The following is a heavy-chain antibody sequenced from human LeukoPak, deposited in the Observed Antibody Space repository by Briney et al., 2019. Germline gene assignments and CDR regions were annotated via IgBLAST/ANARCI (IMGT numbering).Heavy chain of an antibody. CDR2: IYYSGST. CDR3: ARGYSYGLFDY. CDR1: GGSISGSSYY. V-gene: IGHV4-39*01. Sequence: SETLSLTCTVSGGSISGSSYYWGWIRQPPGKGLEWIGSIYYSGSTYHNPSLKSRVTISVDMSKNQFSLKLSSVTAADTAVYYCARGYSYGLFDYWGQGTLVTVSS. D-gene: IGHD5-18*01. J-gene: IGHJ4*02.